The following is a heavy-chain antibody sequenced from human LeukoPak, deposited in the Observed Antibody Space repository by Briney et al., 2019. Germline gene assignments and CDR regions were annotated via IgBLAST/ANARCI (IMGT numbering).Heavy chain of an antibody. CDR2: IYYSGST. V-gene: IGHV4-59*01. CDR1: GGSINSYY. CDR3: ARGPELGGFDI. J-gene: IGHJ3*02. D-gene: IGHD2/OR15-2a*01. Sequence: SETLSLTCTVSGGSINSYYWSWIRQPPGKGLEWIGYIYYSGSTNYSPSLKSRVTISVDTSKNQFSLKLSSVTAADTAVYYCARGPELGGFDIWGQGTMVTVSS.